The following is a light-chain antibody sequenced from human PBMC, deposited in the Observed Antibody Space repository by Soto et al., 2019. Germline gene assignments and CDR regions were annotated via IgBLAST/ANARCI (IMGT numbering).Light chain of an antibody. J-gene: IGLJ3*02. V-gene: IGLV1-44*01. Sequence: QSALTQPPSLSGTPGQRVTISCSGSNSNIGRYSVNWYQHFPGTAPKILIYSDDERPSGVPDRFSGSKSGTSASLAISGLQSEDEAEYYCAAWDDNLNGPLFGGVTKPTVL. CDR3: AAWDDNLNGPL. CDR2: SDD. CDR1: NSNIGRYS.